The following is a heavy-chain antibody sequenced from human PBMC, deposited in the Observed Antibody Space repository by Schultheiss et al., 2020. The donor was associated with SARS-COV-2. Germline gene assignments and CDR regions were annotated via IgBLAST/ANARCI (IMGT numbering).Heavy chain of an antibody. V-gene: IGHV4-31*01. J-gene: IGHJ5*02. Sequence: SETLSLTCTVSGGSIRSGGYYWSWIRQHPGKGLEWIGYIYYSGSTYYNPSLKSLVTISVDTSKNQLSLKLSSVSAADTAVYYCARGPGYGDPNWFDPWGQGTLVTVSS. CDR2: IYYSGST. CDR1: GGSIRSGGYY. D-gene: IGHD4-17*01. CDR3: ARGPGYGDPNWFDP.